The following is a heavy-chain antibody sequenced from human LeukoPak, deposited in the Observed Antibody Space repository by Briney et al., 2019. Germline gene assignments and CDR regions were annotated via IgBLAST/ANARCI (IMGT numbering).Heavy chain of an antibody. Sequence: GASVKVSCKASGGTFSSYSMSWVRQAPGQGLEWMGGIIPIFDTSNYAQKFQGRVTITVDKSTSTAYMELNSLRSEDTALYYRASVGNGYSYGPHFAYWGQGTLVTVSS. D-gene: IGHD5-18*01. CDR2: IIPIFDTS. CDR1: GGTFSSYS. V-gene: IGHV1-69*06. J-gene: IGHJ4*02. CDR3: ASVGNGYSYGPHFAY.